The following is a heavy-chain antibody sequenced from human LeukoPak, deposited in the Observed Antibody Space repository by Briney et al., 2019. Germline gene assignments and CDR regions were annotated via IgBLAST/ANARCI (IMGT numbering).Heavy chain of an antibody. CDR1: GSSISGYY. V-gene: IGHV4-59*08. D-gene: IGHD1-26*01. CDR2: IFYRGSS. J-gene: IGHJ4*02. Sequence: SETLSLTCTVSGSSISGYYWSWIRQPPGKGLEWIAFIFYRGSSNYNPSLHSRVTISIDTSKNQFSLKLSSVTAADTAVYYCARHGDTVTYGGSYPMDYWGQGTLVTVSS. CDR3: ARHGDTVTYGGSYPMDY.